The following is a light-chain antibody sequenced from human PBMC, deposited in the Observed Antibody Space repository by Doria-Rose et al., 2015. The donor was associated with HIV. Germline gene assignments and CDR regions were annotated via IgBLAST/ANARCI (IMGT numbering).Light chain of an antibody. J-gene: IGKJ1*01. V-gene: IGKV3-20*01. Sequence: EIVLTQSPGTLSLSLGERATLSCRASQSFSSTYLARYQQKPGQAPSPLIYDGSTRATGIPDRFSASGSGTDFTLTINRLEPEDFALYYCHQYGTSWTFGQGTKVEI. CDR3: HQYGTSWT. CDR2: DGS. CDR1: QSFSSTY.